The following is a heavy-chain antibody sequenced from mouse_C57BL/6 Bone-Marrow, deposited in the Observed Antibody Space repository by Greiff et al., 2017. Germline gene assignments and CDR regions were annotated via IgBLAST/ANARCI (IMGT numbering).Heavy chain of an antibody. J-gene: IGHJ3*01. CDR1: GYTFTSYW. V-gene: IGHV1-52*01. CDR2: IDPSDSET. CDR3: ARLGGTAQATTWFAY. Sequence: VQLQQPGAELVRPGSSVKLSCKASGYTFTSYWMHWVKQRPIQGLEWIGNIDPSDSETHYNQKFKDKATLTVDKSSSTAYMQLSSLTSEDSAVYYGARLGGTAQATTWFAYWGQGTLVTVSA. D-gene: IGHD3-2*02.